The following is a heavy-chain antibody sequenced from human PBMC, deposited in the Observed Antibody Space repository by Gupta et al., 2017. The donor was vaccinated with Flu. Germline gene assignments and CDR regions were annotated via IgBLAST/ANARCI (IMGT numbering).Heavy chain of an antibody. CDR2: INGDGSST. J-gene: IGHJ4*02. CDR3: VRSNFAGHSVTLGY. V-gene: IGHV3-74*01. D-gene: IGHD1-1*01. CDR1: GFSFSDYW. Sequence: EVQLVESGGGLVQPGGSLRLSCAASGFSFSDYWMHWVRQAPGKDLVWVSQINGDGSSTYSADSVEGRFTISRDNAKNTLYLQMNSLRADDTALYFCVRSNFAGHSVTLGYWGQGTLVTVSS.